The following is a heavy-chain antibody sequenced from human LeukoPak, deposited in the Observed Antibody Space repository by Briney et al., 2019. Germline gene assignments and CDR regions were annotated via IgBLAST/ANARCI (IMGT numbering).Heavy chain of an antibody. J-gene: IGHJ4*02. CDR3: ARGKYSGYDPLNY. Sequence: GRSLRLSCAASGFTFSSYGMHWVRQAPGKGLEWVAVIWYDGSNKYYADSAKGRFTISRDNSKNTLYLQMNSLRAEDTAVYYCARGKYSGYDPLNYWGQGTLVTVSS. D-gene: IGHD5-12*01. CDR1: GFTFSSYG. V-gene: IGHV3-33*01. CDR2: IWYDGSNK.